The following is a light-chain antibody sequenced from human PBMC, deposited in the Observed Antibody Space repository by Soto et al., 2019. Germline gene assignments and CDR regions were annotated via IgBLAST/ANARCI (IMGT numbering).Light chain of an antibody. CDR1: QSVSSSY. CDR3: QQYGSSSYT. Sequence: EIVLTQSPGTLSLSPGEGATLSCRASQSVSSSYLAWYQQKPGQAPRLLIYGASSRATGIPDRFSGSGSGTDFTLIISRLEPEDFAMYYCQQYGSSSYTFGQGTKLEIK. CDR2: GAS. V-gene: IGKV3-20*01. J-gene: IGKJ2*01.